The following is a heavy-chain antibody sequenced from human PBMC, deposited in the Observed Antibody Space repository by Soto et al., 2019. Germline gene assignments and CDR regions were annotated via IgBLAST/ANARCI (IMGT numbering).Heavy chain of an antibody. CDR3: ARHLGFYCYFDL. Sequence: EVQLVASGGGMVQLGGSLRLSCAASGFTVSSSNLGWVRQAPGQGLEWVSAIYRGGNTYYAASVRGRFTISTDNSKDTLYLQMNSLRVDDTAMDYCARHLGFYCYFDLWFRGTLVTVSS. D-gene: IGHD3-16*01. CDR2: IYRGGNT. CDR1: GFTVSSSN. V-gene: IGHV3-66*04. J-gene: IGHJ2*01.